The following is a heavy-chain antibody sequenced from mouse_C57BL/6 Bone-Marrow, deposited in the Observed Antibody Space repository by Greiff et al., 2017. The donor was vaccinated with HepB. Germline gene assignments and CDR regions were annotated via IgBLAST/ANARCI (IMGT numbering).Heavy chain of an antibody. CDR3: AREGWLAWFAY. V-gene: IGHV5-17*01. Sequence: EVQRVESGGGLVKPGGSLKLSCAASGFTFSDYGMHWVRQAPEKGLEWVAYISSGSSTIYYADTVKGRFTISRDNAKNTLFLQMTSLRSEDTAMYYCAREGWLAWFAYWGQGTLVTVSA. CDR1: GFTFSDYG. J-gene: IGHJ3*01. CDR2: ISSGSSTI. D-gene: IGHD2-3*01.